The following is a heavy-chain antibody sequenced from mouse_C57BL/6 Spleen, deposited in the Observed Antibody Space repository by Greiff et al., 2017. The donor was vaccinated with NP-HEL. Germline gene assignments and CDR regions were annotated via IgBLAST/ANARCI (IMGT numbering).Heavy chain of an antibody. V-gene: IGHV2-5*01. CDR3: AKKDYYGSRGYYAMDY. Sequence: QVQLKESGPGLVQPSQSLSITCTVSGFSLTSYGVHWVRQSPGKGLEWLGVIWRGGSTDYNAAFMSRLSITKDNSKSQVFFKMNSLQADDTAIYYCAKKDYYGSRGYYAMDYWGQGTSVTVSS. D-gene: IGHD1-1*01. CDR1: GFSLTSYG. CDR2: IWRGGST. J-gene: IGHJ4*01.